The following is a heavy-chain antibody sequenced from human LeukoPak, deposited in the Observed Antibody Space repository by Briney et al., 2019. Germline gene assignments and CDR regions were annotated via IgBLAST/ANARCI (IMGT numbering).Heavy chain of an antibody. CDR2: ISGSGGST. J-gene: IGHJ4*02. CDR3: AKEDGWNYLYYFDY. V-gene: IGHV3-23*01. Sequence: GGSLRLSCAASGFTFSSYAMSWVRQAPGKGLEWVSAISGSGGSTYYADSVKGRFTISRGNSKNTLYLQMNSLRAEDTAVYCCAKEDGWNYLYYFDYWGQGTLVTVSS. D-gene: IGHD1-7*01. CDR1: GFTFSSYA.